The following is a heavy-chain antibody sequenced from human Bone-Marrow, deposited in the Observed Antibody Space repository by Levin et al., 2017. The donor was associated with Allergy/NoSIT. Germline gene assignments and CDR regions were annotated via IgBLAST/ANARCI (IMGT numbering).Heavy chain of an antibody. CDR1: GITFSGHG. D-gene: IGHD3-16*01. CDR2: VSYDVNNI. V-gene: IGHV3-30*03. CDR3: ARDRVIGGVSGLDP. Sequence: PGGSLRLSCAASGITFSGHGIHWVRQAPGKGLEWVAGVSYDVNNIYYADSVKGRFTVSRDNSKNTLDLQMNSLRPEDTAVYYCARDRVIGGVSGLDPWGQGTLVTVSS. J-gene: IGHJ5*02.